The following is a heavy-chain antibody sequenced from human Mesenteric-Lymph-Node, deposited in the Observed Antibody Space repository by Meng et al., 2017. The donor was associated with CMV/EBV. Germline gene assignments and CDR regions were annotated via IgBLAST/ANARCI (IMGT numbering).Heavy chain of an antibody. V-gene: IGHV3-7*01. CDR2: IKHDGSEK. CDR3: AKGTYYYGMDV. J-gene: IGHJ6*02. Sequence: GKSLKISCAASGSTLSTYWMSWVRQAPGKGLEWVASIKHDGSEKYYVDSVKGRFTVSRDNANNSLYVQMNSLRVDDTAVYYCAKGTYYYGMDVWGQGIRVTVSS. CDR1: GSTLSTYW.